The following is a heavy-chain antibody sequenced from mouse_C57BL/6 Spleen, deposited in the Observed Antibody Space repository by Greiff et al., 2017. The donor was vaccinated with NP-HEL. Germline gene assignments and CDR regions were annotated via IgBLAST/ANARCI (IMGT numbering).Heavy chain of an antibody. CDR3: ARPANWDYFDY. V-gene: IGHV5-17*01. CDR2: ISSGSSTI. Sequence: EVHLVESGGGLVKPGGSLKLSCAASGFTFSDYGMHWVRQAPEKGLEWVAYISSGSSTIYYADTVKGRFTISRDKAKNTLFLPMTSLRSEDTAMYYCARPANWDYFDYWGQGTTLTVSS. J-gene: IGHJ2*01. D-gene: IGHD4-1*01. CDR1: GFTFSDYG.